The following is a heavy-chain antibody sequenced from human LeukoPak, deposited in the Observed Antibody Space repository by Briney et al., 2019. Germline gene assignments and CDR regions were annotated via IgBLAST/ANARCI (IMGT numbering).Heavy chain of an antibody. D-gene: IGHD3-10*01. V-gene: IGHV4-34*01. J-gene: IGHJ4*02. CDR3: ARRRVRGVRTYYFDY. Sequence: SETLSLTCAVYGGSFSGYYWSWIRQPPGKGLEWIGEINHSGSTNYNPSLKSRVTISVDTSKNQFSLKLSSVTAAGTAVYYCARRRVRGVRTYYFDYWGQGTLVTVSS. CDR1: GGSFSGYY. CDR2: INHSGST.